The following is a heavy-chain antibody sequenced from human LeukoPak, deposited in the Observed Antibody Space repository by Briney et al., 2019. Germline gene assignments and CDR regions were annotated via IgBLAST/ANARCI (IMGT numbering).Heavy chain of an antibody. CDR2: IRRDADVI. J-gene: IGHJ4*02. CDR1: GFTCSSFG. V-gene: IGHV3-30*02. D-gene: IGHD3-9*01. CDR3: AKYFISILALIPWDY. Sequence: GGALMLSCEASGFTCSSFGLHWVRQALGKGLEWVAFIRRDADVIYYADSEKDLITTSRDNSSTIVYQQLNSLRPENTAEYYCAKYFISILALIPWDYWGQGTLVTVSP.